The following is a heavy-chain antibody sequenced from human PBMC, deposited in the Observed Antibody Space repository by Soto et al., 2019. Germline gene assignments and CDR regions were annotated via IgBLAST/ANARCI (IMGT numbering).Heavy chain of an antibody. D-gene: IGHD2-8*01. CDR1: GFTFSSYS. V-gene: IGHV3-48*01. J-gene: IGHJ3*02. CDR3: ARGQNCTNGVCPSDAFDI. Sequence: PGGSLRLSCAASGFTFSSYSMNWVRQAPGKGLEWVSYISSSSTIYYADSVKGRFTISRDNAKNSLYLQMNSLRAEDTAVFYCARGQNCTNGVCPSDAFDIWGQGTMVTVSS. CDR2: ISSSSTI.